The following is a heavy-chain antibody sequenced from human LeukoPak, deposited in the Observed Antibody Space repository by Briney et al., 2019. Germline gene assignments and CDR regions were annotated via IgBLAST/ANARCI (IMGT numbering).Heavy chain of an antibody. CDR1: GFTFSSYS. Sequence: GGSLRLSCAASGFTFSSYSMNWVRQAPGKGLEWVSYISSSSTIYYADSVKGRFTISRDNAKNSLYLQMNSLRAEDTAVYYCARETFIAVAAGDYYYYYGMDVWGQGTTVTVSS. CDR2: ISSSSTI. CDR3: ARETFIAVAAGDYYYYYGMDV. J-gene: IGHJ6*02. D-gene: IGHD6-19*01. V-gene: IGHV3-48*01.